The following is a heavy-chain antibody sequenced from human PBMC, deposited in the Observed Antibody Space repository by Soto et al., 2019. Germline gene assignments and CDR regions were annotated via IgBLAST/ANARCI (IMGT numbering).Heavy chain of an antibody. CDR3: ARDLGLLNCLFDY. Sequence: PGGSLRLSCLASGFSFSSFKMNWIRRAPGRGLEWVASISVSGDNIYYGDSVQGRFTISRDNSKRSVFLDLSSLRVEDTAVYYCARDLGLLNCLFDYWGHGTLVTVSS. CDR2: ISVSGDNI. CDR1: GFSFSSFK. D-gene: IGHD1-1*01. V-gene: IGHV3-21*01. J-gene: IGHJ4*01.